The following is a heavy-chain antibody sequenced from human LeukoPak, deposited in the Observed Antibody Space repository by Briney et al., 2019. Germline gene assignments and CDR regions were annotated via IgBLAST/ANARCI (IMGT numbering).Heavy chain of an antibody. CDR2: IYYSGST. V-gene: IGHV4-59*12. D-gene: IGHD6-6*01. CDR3: ARGPVSIAARPGWFDP. Sequence: SETLSLTYTVSGGSISSYYWSWIRQPPGKGLEWIGYIYYSGSTNYNPSLKSRVTISVDTSKNQFSLKLSSVTAADTAVYYCARGPVSIAARPGWFDPWGQGTLVTVSS. CDR1: GGSISSYY. J-gene: IGHJ5*02.